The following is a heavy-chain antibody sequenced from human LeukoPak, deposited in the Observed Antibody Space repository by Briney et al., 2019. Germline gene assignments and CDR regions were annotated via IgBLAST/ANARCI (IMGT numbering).Heavy chain of an antibody. Sequence: SETLSLTCTVSGGSISSYYWSWIRQPPGKGLEWIGYIYYSGSTNYNPSLKSRVTISVDTSKNQFSLKLSSVTAADTAVYYCARDVGGFDYWGQGTLVTVSS. J-gene: IGHJ4*02. V-gene: IGHV4-59*01. CDR3: ARDVGGFDY. CDR2: IYYSGST. CDR1: GGSISSYY.